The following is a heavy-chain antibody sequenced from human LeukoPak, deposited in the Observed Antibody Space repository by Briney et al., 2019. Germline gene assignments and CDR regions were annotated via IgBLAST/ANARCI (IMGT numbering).Heavy chain of an antibody. V-gene: IGHV4-34*01. CDR2: IHHSGST. J-gene: IGHJ4*02. D-gene: IGHD5-24*01. CDR1: GGSSSGYY. CDR3: AREPMARIRGPWYFDS. Sequence: PSETLSPTCAVYGGSSSGYYWSWIRQPPGNVLEWSGEIHHSGSTNYNPSLKGRVTISVDTSKNPFSLKLSAVTAADTAVYYCAREPMARIRGPWYFDSWGQGTLVTVSS.